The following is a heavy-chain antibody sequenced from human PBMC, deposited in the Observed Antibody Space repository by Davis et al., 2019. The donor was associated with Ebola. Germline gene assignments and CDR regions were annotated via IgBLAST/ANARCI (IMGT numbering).Heavy chain of an antibody. CDR2: IWYDGSNK. CDR3: ARAPSYRSSKWDWFDP. J-gene: IGHJ5*02. V-gene: IGHV3-33*01. CDR1: GVSIRSFA. Sequence: GESLKISCAASGVSIRSFAMHWVRQAPGKGLEWVAVIWYDGSNKYYADSVKGRFTISRDNSKNTLYLQMNSLRAEDTAVYYCARAPSYRSSKWDWFDPWGQGTLVTVSS. D-gene: IGHD1-26*01.